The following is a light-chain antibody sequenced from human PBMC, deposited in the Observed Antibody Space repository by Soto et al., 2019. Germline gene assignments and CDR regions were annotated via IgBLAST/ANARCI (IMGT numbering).Light chain of an antibody. CDR2: DAS. Sequence: EVVLTQSPATLSLSPGQRATLSCRASQGVSSYLAWYQQKPGQAPRLLIFDASNRATGIPARFSGSGSGTDFTLTISSLEPEDFAVYYFQQRYSWPLTFGQGTRLDIK. CDR1: QGVSSY. CDR3: QQRYSWPLT. J-gene: IGKJ5*01. V-gene: IGKV3D-11*01.